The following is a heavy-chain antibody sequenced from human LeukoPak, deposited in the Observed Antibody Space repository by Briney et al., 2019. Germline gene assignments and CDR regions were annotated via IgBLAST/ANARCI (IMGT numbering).Heavy chain of an antibody. Sequence: GGSLRLSCAASGFTFSDYYMSWIRQAPGKGPEWVSYISSSGSTIYYADSVKGRFTISRDNAKNSLYLQMNSLRAEDTAVYYCARGPGIVVVVAGPGAFDIWGQGTMVTVSS. CDR1: GFTFSDYY. J-gene: IGHJ3*02. CDR2: ISSSGSTI. V-gene: IGHV3-11*04. CDR3: ARGPGIVVVVAGPGAFDI. D-gene: IGHD2-15*01.